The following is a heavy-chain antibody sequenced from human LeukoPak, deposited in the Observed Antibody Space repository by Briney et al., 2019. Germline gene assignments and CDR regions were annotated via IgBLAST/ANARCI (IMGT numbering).Heavy chain of an antibody. J-gene: IGHJ6*03. CDR1: GVSIRSDTYY. CDR2: YHNGNS. Sequence: SETLSLTCIVSGVSIRSDTYYWGWIRQPPGKGLEWIGNYHNGNSYYNPSLKSRVSISEDTSGNQFFLRVTSVTAADTAVYYCARLWDSTGLYFYYYMDVWGEGTTVTVSS. D-gene: IGHD6-25*01. CDR3: ARLWDSTGLYFYYYMDV. V-gene: IGHV4-39*01.